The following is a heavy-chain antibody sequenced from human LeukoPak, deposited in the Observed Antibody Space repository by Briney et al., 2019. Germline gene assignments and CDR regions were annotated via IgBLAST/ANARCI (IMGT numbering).Heavy chain of an antibody. Sequence: PRGYLRLFRAGSGFTFSSSAMSWVRQAPGKGLEWVSAISNNGGYTYYADSVQGRFTISRDNSKSTLCLEMNSLRAEDTAVYYCAKQLGYCSDGSCYFPYWGQGTLVTVSS. D-gene: IGHD2-15*01. CDR2: ISNNGGYT. V-gene: IGHV3-23*01. J-gene: IGHJ4*02. CDR1: GFTFSSSA. CDR3: AKQLGYCSDGSCYFPY.